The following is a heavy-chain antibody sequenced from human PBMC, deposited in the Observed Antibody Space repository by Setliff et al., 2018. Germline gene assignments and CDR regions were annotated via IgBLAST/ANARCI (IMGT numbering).Heavy chain of an antibody. CDR3: ARDGGGDSDAFDI. D-gene: IGHD3-16*01. CDR1: GYTFTGYY. J-gene: IGHJ3*02. Sequence: ASVKVSCKASGYTFTGYYMYWVRQAPGQGLEWMGRINPSSGATIYAQKFQGRVTMTSDTSISTAYMELGRLRSDNTAVYFCARDGGGDSDAFDIWGQGTMVTVS. V-gene: IGHV1-2*06. CDR2: INPSSGAT.